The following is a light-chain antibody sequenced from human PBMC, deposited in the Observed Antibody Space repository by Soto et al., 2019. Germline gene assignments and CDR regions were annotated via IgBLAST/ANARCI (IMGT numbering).Light chain of an antibody. CDR1: SNDVGSYNL. Sequence: QSALTQPASVSGSPGQSITISCTGTSNDVGSYNLVSWYQQHPGKAPKLMIYEVSKRPSGVSNRFSGSTSGNTASLTISGLEAEDEADYYCCSYASSSTWVFGGGTKLTVL. V-gene: IGLV2-23*02. J-gene: IGLJ3*02. CDR3: CSYASSSTWV. CDR2: EVS.